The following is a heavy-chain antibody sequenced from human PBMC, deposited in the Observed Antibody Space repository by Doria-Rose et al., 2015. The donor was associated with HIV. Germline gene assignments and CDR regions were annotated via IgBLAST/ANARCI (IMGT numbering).Heavy chain of an antibody. Sequence: QVQLVQSGPVLVNPTETLTLTCTVSGVSLSSPGMGVSWIRQPPGKALEWLANIFSDDERSYKTSTKSRLTISRGTSKSQVVLTMTDMDPVDTATYYCARIKSSRWYHKYYFDFWGQGTLVIVSA. J-gene: IGHJ4*02. V-gene: IGHV2-26*01. CDR2: IFSDDER. CDR1: GVSLSSPGMG. CDR3: ARIKSSRWYHKYYFDF. D-gene: IGHD6-13*01.